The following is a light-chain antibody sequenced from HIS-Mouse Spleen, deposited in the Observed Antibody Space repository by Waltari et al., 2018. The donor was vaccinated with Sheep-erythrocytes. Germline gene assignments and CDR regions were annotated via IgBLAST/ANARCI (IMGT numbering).Light chain of an antibody. Sequence: EIVITQSPATLSXSXGERATLSCRASQSVSSNLAWYQQKPGXAPRLLIYGASTRATGIPARFSGSGSGTEFTLTISSLQSEDFAVYYCQQYNNWPPYTFGQGTKLEIK. V-gene: IGKV3-15*01. J-gene: IGKJ2*01. CDR1: QSVSSN. CDR2: GAS. CDR3: QQYNNWPPYT.